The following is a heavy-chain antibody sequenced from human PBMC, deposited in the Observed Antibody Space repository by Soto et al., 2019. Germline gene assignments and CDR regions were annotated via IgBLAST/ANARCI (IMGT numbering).Heavy chain of an antibody. Sequence: QVQLVQSGAEVKKPGSSVKVSCKASGGTFSSYAISWVRQAPGQGLEWMGGIIPIFGTANYAQKFQGRVTITADEATSTAYMELSSLRSEDTAVYYCARVPPPGIAAFNWFDPWGQGTLVTVSS. J-gene: IGHJ5*02. CDR2: IIPIFGTA. D-gene: IGHD6-13*01. CDR3: ARVPPPGIAAFNWFDP. CDR1: GGTFSSYA. V-gene: IGHV1-69*12.